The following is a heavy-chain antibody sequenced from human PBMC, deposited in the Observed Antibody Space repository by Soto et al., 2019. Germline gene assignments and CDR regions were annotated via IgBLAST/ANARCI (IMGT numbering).Heavy chain of an antibody. CDR3: ARAGENYGSGTFSPPMRYYFNS. J-gene: IGHJ4*02. CDR2: INPSGGRT. CDR1: GYTFSTHY. V-gene: IGHV1-46*01. D-gene: IGHD3-10*01. Sequence: QVQLVQSGTEVKKPGASVKVSCKTSGYTFSTHYVHWVRQAPGQGLEWMGIINPSGGRTSYALKFQGRITMTSDTSTNTVYAELTSLRSEDTAIYFCARAGENYGSGTFSPPMRYYFNSWGQGTLVTVSS.